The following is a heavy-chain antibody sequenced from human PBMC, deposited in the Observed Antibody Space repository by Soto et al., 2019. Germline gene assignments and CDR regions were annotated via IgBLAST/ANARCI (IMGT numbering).Heavy chain of an antibody. CDR1: GYTFTSYD. Sequence: ASVKVSCKASGYTFTSYDINWVRQATGQGLEWMGWMNPNSGNTGYAQKFQGRVTMTRNTSISTAYMELSSLRSEDTAVYYCARGCRKKDIVVVPAAINLVRWFDPWGQGTLVTVSS. CDR2: MNPNSGNT. V-gene: IGHV1-8*01. CDR3: ARGCRKKDIVVVPAAINLVRWFDP. J-gene: IGHJ5*02. D-gene: IGHD2-2*02.